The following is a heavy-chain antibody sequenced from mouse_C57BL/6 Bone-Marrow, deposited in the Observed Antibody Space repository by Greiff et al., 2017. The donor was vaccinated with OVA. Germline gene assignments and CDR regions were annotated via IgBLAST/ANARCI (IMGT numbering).Heavy chain of an antibody. Sequence: EVNLVESGGDLVKPGGSLKLSCAASGFTFSSYGMSWVRQTPDKRLEWVATISSGGSYTYYPDSVKGRFTISRDNAKNTLYLQMSSLKSEDTAMYYCARQQDGASYWGQGTLVTVSA. CDR2: ISSGGSYT. CDR1: GFTFSSYG. J-gene: IGHJ3*01. CDR3: ARQQDGASY. V-gene: IGHV5-6*01.